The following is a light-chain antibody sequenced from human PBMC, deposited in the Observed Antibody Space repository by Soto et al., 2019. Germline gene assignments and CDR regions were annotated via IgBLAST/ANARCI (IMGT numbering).Light chain of an antibody. V-gene: IGLV1-51*01. CDR1: SSNIETNP. CDR2: NDD. Sequence: QSVLTQPPSVSAAPGQKVTISSSGSSSNIETNPVSWYRHLPGTVPKLLIHNDDKRPSGIPDRFSGSKSGTSATLGITGLQTGDEADYYCGTWDASLSAGVLGGGTKVTVL. J-gene: IGLJ2*01. CDR3: GTWDASLSAGV.